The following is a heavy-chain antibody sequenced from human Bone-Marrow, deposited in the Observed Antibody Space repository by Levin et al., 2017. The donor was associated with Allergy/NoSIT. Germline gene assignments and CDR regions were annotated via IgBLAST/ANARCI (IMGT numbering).Heavy chain of an antibody. CDR1: GFTVSNNF. Sequence: PGGSLRLSCAASGFTVSNNFMSWVRQAPGKGLECVSIIYSGGGTDYADSVKGRLTISRDKSKNTLFLQMNSIAAEDSCVYYCAIKSDHLLKRMGKVRGQGTTVIVSS. D-gene: IGHD7-27*01. CDR3: AIKSDHLLKRMGKV. CDR2: IYSGGGT. J-gene: IGHJ6*02. V-gene: IGHV3-53*01.